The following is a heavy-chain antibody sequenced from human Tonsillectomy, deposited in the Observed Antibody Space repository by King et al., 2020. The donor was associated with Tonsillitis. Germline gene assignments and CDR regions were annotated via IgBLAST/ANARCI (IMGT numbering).Heavy chain of an antibody. V-gene: IGHV4-39*01. D-gene: IGHD3-22*01. CDR3: ARQLYYDSSASREYFDH. CDR2: IYYRGST. J-gene: IGHJ4*02. CDR1: GGSISSSSYY. Sequence: QLQESGPGLVKPSETLSLTCTVSGGSISSSSYYWGWIRQPPGKGLEWIGSIYYRGSTYYNPSLKSRVTLSVDTSKNHFSLKLSSVTAADTAVYYCARQLYYDSSASREYFDHGGQRTLVTVSS.